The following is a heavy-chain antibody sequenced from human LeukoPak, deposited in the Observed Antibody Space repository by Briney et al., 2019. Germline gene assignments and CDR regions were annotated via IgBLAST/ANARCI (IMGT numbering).Heavy chain of an antibody. V-gene: IGHV4-38-2*01. D-gene: IGHD2-21*01. Sequence: PSETLSLTCAVSSYSISSDYYWGWIRQPPGKGVEWLGIVFHSGSTYYTPSIVSPVSMSVDTSTNQFSLKLYSVTAADTAVYSCARHSQWGLVPWTFDIWGRGTMVTVSS. CDR2: VFHSGST. J-gene: IGHJ3*02. CDR1: SYSISSDYY. CDR3: ARHSQWGLVPWTFDI.